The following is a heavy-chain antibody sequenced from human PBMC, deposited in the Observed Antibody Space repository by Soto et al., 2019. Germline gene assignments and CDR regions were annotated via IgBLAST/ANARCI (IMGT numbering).Heavy chain of an antibody. V-gene: IGHV4-59*01. CDR1: GGSIGRGY. J-gene: IGHJ5*02. Sequence: SETLSLPCTVSGGSIGRGYWSWFRQLPGKGLEWLGYIHYSGSTKYNPSLKSRVTISLDTSKKQFSLNLSSVTAADTAVYYCARGFLGSCRGCSCTYNLFDPWGQGTLVTVSS. D-gene: IGHD2-15*01. CDR3: ARGFLGSCRGCSCTYNLFDP. CDR2: IHYSGST.